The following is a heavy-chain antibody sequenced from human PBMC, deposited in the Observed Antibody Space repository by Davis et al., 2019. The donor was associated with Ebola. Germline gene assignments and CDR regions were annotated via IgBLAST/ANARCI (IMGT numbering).Heavy chain of an antibody. Sequence: GESLKISCAASGFTFSSYGMHWVRQAPGKGLEWVAVISYDGSNKYYADSVKGRFTISRDNAKNTLYLQMNSLRAEDTAVYYCARATYYYGSGSSYGPTDYWGQGTLVTVSS. CDR2: ISYDGSNK. D-gene: IGHD3-10*01. V-gene: IGHV3-30*03. CDR1: GFTFSSYG. CDR3: ARATYYYGSGSSYGPTDY. J-gene: IGHJ4*02.